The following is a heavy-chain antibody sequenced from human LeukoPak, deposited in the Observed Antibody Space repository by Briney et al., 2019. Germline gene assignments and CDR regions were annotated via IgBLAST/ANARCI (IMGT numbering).Heavy chain of an antibody. CDR2: ISSFSSTM. CDR3: ARSPNYKGYFDY. CDR1: GFTFSSYE. V-gene: IGHV3-48*03. Sequence: GGSLRLSCAASGFTFSSYEMNWVRQAPGKGLEWVSYISSFSSTMYYADSLMGRFTISRDNAKNSLYLQMNSLRAEDTAVYYCARSPNYKGYFDYWGQGTLVTVSS. D-gene: IGHD3-10*01. J-gene: IGHJ4*02.